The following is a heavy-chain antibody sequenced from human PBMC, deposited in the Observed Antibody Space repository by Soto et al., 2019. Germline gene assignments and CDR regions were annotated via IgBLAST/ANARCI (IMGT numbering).Heavy chain of an antibody. CDR2: IYYSGST. CDR1: GGSISSYY. D-gene: IGHD2-8*01. CDR3: ARNPQLYAAFDI. V-gene: IGHV4-59*01. Sequence: QVQLQESGPGLVKPSETLSLTCTVSGGSISSYYWSWIRQPPGKGLEWIGYIYYSGSTNYNPSLKSRVTISVDTSKNQFSLKLSSVTAADTAVYYCARNPQLYAAFDIWGRGTMVTVSS. J-gene: IGHJ3*02.